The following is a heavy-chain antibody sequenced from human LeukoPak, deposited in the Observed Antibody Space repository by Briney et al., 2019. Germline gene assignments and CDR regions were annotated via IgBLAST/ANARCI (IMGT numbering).Heavy chain of an antibody. CDR2: IYTSGST. D-gene: IGHD3-10*01. J-gene: IGHJ4*02. CDR1: GGSISSYY. Sequence: SETLSLTCTVSGGSISSYYWSWIRQPAGKGLEWIGRIYTSGSTNYNPSLKSRVTISVDTSKNQFSLKLSSVTAADTAVYYCARGGVRGTYDDYWGQGTLVTVSS. V-gene: IGHV4-4*07. CDR3: ARGGVRGTYDDY.